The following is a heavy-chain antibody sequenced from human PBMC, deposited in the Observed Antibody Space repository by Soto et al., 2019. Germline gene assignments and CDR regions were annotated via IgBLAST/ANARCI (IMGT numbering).Heavy chain of an antibody. Sequence: PSETLSLTCTVSGGSISSYYWSWIRQPPGKGLEWIGYIYYSGSTNYNPSLKSRVTISVDTSKNQFSLKLSSVTAADTAVYYCARSSTKSVVVVTAPFFDYWGQGTLVNVS. CDR1: GGSISSYY. V-gene: IGHV4-59*01. CDR2: IYYSGST. D-gene: IGHD2-21*02. CDR3: ARSSTKSVVVVTAPFFDY. J-gene: IGHJ4*02.